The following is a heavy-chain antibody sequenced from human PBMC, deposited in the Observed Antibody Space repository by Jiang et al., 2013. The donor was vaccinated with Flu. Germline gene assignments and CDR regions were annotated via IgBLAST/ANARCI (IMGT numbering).Heavy chain of an antibody. V-gene: IGHV2-5*01. Sequence: VKPTQTLTLTCTFSGFSLSTSGVGVGWIRQPPGKALEWLALIYWNDDKRYSPSLKSRLTITKDTSKNQVVLTMTNMDPVDTATYYCARMLSYYDSSGQRGAYAFDIWGQGTMVTVSS. CDR3: ARMLSYYDSSGQRGAYAFDI. J-gene: IGHJ3*02. CDR1: GFSLSTSGVG. D-gene: IGHD3-22*01. CDR2: IYWNDDK.